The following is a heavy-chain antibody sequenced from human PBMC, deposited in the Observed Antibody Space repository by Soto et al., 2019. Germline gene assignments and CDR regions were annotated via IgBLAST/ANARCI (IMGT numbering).Heavy chain of an antibody. CDR2: ISGSGGST. D-gene: IGHD3-10*01. Sequence: XGVLRLSCAASCLTFSSYSMSCVRQTPGKGLEWVSAISGSGGSTYYADSVKGRFTISRDNSKNTLYLQMNSLRAEDTAVYYCAKGESGQDYYGSARYGMDVWAQGTTVTVSS. V-gene: IGHV3-23*01. CDR1: CLTFSSYS. J-gene: IGHJ6*02. CDR3: AKGESGQDYYGSARYGMDV.